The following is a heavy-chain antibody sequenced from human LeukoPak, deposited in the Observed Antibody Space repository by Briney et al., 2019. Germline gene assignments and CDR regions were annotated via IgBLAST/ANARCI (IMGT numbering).Heavy chain of an antibody. CDR2: ITTDGSVT. CDR3: AISYDH. Sequence: GGSLRLSCAASGFTFSSYWMHWVRQAPGKGLVWVSRITTDGSVTNYADSVKGRFTISRDNAKNTLYLQMNSLGAEDTAVYYCAISYDHWGQGTLVTVSS. CDR1: GFTFSSYW. V-gene: IGHV3-74*01. D-gene: IGHD3-10*01. J-gene: IGHJ4*02.